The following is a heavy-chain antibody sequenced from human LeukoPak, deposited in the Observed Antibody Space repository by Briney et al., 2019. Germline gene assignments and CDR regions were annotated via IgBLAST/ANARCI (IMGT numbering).Heavy chain of an antibody. V-gene: IGHV4-59*08. J-gene: IGHJ4*02. CDR1: GGSISNYY. Sequence: SETLSLTCTVSGGSISNYYWTWIRQPPGKGLEWIGYIYYRGTTNYNPSLNSRVTISLDTSKNQFSLKLSSMTVADTAVYYCGRLIDGWYVDSWGQGTLVTVSS. D-gene: IGHD6-19*01. CDR2: IYYRGTT. CDR3: GRLIDGWYVDS.